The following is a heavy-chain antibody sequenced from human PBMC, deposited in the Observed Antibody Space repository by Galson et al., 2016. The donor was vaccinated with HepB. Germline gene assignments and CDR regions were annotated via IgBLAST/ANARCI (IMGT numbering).Heavy chain of an antibody. CDR3: AKGGYALLERRWDY. J-gene: IGHJ4*02. D-gene: IGHD1-1*01. CDR1: GYTFTSYG. V-gene: IGHV1-18*01. Sequence: SCKASGYTFTSYGISWVRQAPGQGLEWMGWISGYYANTHYAQKLQDRVTMTTDTSTSTAYMELRSLRSDDTAVYYCAKGGYALLERRWDYWGQGTLVTVSS. CDR2: ISGYYANT.